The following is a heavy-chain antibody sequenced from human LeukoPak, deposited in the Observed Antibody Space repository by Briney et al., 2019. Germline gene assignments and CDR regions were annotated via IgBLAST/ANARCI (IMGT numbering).Heavy chain of an antibody. CDR1: GFTFSSYG. J-gene: IGHJ4*02. Sequence: GGSLRLSCAASGFTFSSYGMHWVRQAPGKGLEWVAVIWYDGSNKYYADSVKGRFTISRDNSKNTLYLQMNSLRAEDTAVYHCAGDPYDSSGYYFDYWGQGTLVTVSS. CDR3: AGDPYDSSGYYFDY. CDR2: IWYDGSNK. V-gene: IGHV3-33*01. D-gene: IGHD3-22*01.